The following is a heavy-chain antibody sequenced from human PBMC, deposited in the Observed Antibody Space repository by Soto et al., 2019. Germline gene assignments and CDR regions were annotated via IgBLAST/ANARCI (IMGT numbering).Heavy chain of an antibody. CDR1: GYSFTSYW. Sequence: GESLKISCKGSGYSFTSYWNSWVRQMPGKGLEWMGRIDPSDSYTNYSPSFQGHVTISADKSISTAYLQWSSLKASDTAMYYCARIKQLGRYYYYGMDVWGQGTTVTVSS. J-gene: IGHJ6*02. D-gene: IGHD6-6*01. CDR2: IDPSDSYT. CDR3: ARIKQLGRYYYYGMDV. V-gene: IGHV5-10-1*01.